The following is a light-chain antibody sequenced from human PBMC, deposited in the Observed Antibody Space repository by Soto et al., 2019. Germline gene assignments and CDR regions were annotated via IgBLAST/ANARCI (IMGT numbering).Light chain of an antibody. V-gene: IGKV1-39*01. J-gene: IGKJ1*01. CDR3: QQSYRTPRT. Sequence: DIQMTQSPSSLSASVGDRVTITCRASQSISSYLNWYQQKPGKAPKFLIYAASSLQSGVPSRFSGSGSGTDFTLTISNLQPEDFATYYCQQSYRTPRTFGQGTKVEIK. CDR1: QSISSY. CDR2: AAS.